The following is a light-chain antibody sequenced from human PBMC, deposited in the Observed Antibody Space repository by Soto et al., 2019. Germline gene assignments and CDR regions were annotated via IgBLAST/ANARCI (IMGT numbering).Light chain of an antibody. CDR1: HSVSSSY. Sequence: EIVLTQSPGTLSLSPGERATLSCRASHSVSSSYLAWYQQKPGQAPRLLIYGASSRATGIPDRFSGSGSGTDFTFTISGLEPEDFALYYCQQYGSSPPFTFGVGTKVEIK. CDR3: QQYGSSPPFT. J-gene: IGKJ4*01. CDR2: GAS. V-gene: IGKV3-20*01.